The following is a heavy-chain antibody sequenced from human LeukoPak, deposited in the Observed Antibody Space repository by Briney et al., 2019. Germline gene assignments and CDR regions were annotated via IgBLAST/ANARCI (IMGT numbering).Heavy chain of an antibody. CDR3: SKGTGPSGTAFCS. Sequence: SEALSLTCTVSGGSIISTSSYWVWIRQHPGKGLEWIGTIYYSGTTYYNPSLKSRVTISVDTSKNQFSLNLSSLTAADTAVYYCSKGTGPSGTAFCSWGPGNLVTVSS. V-gene: IGHV4-39*07. CDR1: GGSIISTSSY. D-gene: IGHD3-3*02. J-gene: IGHJ5*02. CDR2: IYYSGTT.